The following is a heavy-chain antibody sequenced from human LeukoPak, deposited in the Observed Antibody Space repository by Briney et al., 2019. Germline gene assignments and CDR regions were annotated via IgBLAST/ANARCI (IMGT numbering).Heavy chain of an antibody. V-gene: IGHV3-30*03. CDR1: GFTFSAFG. CDR3: ARGTVPTLFQH. D-gene: IGHD1-1*01. CDR2: ISYDGSYE. J-gene: IGHJ1*01. Sequence: GGSLRLSCAASGFTFSAFGMHWVRQAPGKGLEWVAVISYDGSYEYFADSVKGRFTISRDNSKNTLYLQINSLRAEDTAVYYCARGTVPTLFQHWGQGTLVSVSS.